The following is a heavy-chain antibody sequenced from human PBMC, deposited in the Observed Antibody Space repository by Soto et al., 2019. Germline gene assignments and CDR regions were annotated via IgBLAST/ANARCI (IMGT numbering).Heavy chain of an antibody. CDR1: GFTFNYYW. CDR2: INQDGREK. CDR3: AGETVVVVGPNRGNAFDI. J-gene: IGHJ3*02. D-gene: IGHD2-21*01. Sequence: EVSVVESGGGLVQPGGSLRLSCAASGFTFNYYWMSWVRQAPGKGLEWVANINQDGREKYYADSVRGRFAISRDNANNSLYLQMDNLRVEDTAVYSCAGETVVVVGPNRGNAFDIWGQGTKVTVSS. V-gene: IGHV3-7*01.